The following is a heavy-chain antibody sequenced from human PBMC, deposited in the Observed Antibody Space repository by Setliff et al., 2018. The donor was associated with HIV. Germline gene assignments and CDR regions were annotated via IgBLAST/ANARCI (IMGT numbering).Heavy chain of an antibody. V-gene: IGHV4-38-2*02. Sequence: SETLSLTCTVSGYSIGSGYYWGWSRQTPERGLEWMGSIIYHGTTYINPSLKGRVSMSLDTSKNQFSLTLTSVTAADTAVYYCARGADILTGYYALDYWGQGTLVTV. D-gene: IGHD3-9*01. CDR3: ARGADILTGYYALDY. CDR1: GYSIGSGYY. CDR2: IIYHGTT. J-gene: IGHJ4*02.